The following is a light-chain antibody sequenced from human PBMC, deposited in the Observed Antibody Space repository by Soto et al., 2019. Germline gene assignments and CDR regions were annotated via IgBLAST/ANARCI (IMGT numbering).Light chain of an antibody. V-gene: IGLV3-9*01. CDR3: QVWDSSTNV. J-gene: IGLJ1*01. CDR1: NIGGKN. Sequence: YELTQPLSVSVALGQTARITCGGNNIGGKNVHWYQQKPGQAPVLVIYRDSNRPSGIPERFSGSNSGNTATLTISRAQAGDEADYYCQVWDSSTNVFGTGTKVTVL. CDR2: RDS.